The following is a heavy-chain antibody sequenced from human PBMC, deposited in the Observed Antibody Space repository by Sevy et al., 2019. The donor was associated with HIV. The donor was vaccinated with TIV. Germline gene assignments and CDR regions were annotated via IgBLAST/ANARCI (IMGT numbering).Heavy chain of an antibody. CDR3: AGENAWGRGYS. CDR2: IYYNGHT. D-gene: IGHD1-26*01. CDR1: GGSITSLY. Sequence: SETLSLTCTVSGGSITSLYWNWIRQPPGKGLEWIANIYYNGHTNSNPSLKSRVTLSLDTSKNQFSLRLSSVTAADTAMYYCAGENAWGRGYSWGQGTLVTVSS. V-gene: IGHV4-59*08. J-gene: IGHJ4*02.